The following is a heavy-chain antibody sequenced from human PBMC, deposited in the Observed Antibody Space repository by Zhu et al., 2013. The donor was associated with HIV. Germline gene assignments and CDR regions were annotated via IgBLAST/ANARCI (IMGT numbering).Heavy chain of an antibody. J-gene: IGHJ4*02. CDR1: GYTFTSYG. V-gene: IGHV1-18*04. Sequence: QVQLVQSGAEVKKPGASVKVSCKASGYTFTSYGISWVRQAPGQGLEWMGWISAYNGNTNYAQKLQGRVTMTTDTSTSTAYMELRSLRSDDTAVYYCARNFLDYVWGSYPSDDYWGQGTLVTVSS. CDR2: ISAYNGNT. D-gene: IGHD3-16*01. CDR3: ARNFLDYVWGSYPSDDY.